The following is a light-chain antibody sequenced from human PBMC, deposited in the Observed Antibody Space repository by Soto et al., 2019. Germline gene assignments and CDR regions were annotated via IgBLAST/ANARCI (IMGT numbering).Light chain of an antibody. Sequence: DIQITHSPSTLSASVVDRVTITFRASQSISSWLAWYQQKPGKAPKLLIYKASSLESGVPSRFSGSGSGTEFTLTISSLQPDDFATYYCKQYNSYSKFGQGTKVDIK. CDR2: KAS. CDR1: QSISSW. V-gene: IGKV1-5*03. J-gene: IGKJ1*01. CDR3: KQYNSYSK.